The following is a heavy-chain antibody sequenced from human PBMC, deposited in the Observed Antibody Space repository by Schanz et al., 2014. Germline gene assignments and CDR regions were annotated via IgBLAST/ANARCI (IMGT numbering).Heavy chain of an antibody. Sequence: QVQLVQSGAEVKKPGASVKVSCKASGYTFSFTSYNVHWVRQAPGQGLEWMGYINSSGGGTSYAQKFQDRLTMTRDASTSTVYMELSSLRSEDTAVYYCARGYGDSPTDFWGQGTLVTVSS. J-gene: IGHJ4*02. CDR2: INSSGGGT. CDR1: GYTFSFTSYN. V-gene: IGHV1-46*01. D-gene: IGHD4-17*01. CDR3: ARGYGDSPTDF.